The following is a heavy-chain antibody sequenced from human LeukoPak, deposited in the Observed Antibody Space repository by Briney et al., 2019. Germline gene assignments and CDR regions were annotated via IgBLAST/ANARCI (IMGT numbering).Heavy chain of an antibody. CDR3: ANYRSGGGGYYSGLEH. J-gene: IGHJ1*01. V-gene: IGHV3-23*01. CDR2: TSGSGDIR. D-gene: IGHD2-15*01. Sequence: GGSLRLSCAASGFTFRNYAMTWVRQAPGKGLEWVSRTSGSGDIRLYADSVTGRFTISRTNSENRLYLQMNRLRADDTGVYYCANYRSGGGGYYSGLEHWGQGTQVTVSS. CDR1: GFTFRNYA.